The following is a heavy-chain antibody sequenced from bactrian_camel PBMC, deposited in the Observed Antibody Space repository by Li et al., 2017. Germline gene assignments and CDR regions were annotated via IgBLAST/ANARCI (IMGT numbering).Heavy chain of an antibody. CDR2: RGPSNT. CDR3: AAVSCPRGVVVAAADQYEH. CDR1: GYSDGC. J-gene: IGHJ4*01. V-gene: IGHV3S53*01. D-gene: IGHD7*01. Sequence: HVQLVESGGGSVQAGQSLRLSCVASGYSDGCMGWFRQTPGKEREVVAARGPSNTWYADFVQGRFTLSQDKAKSIVYLQMNSLQPEDTGVYSCAAVSCPRGVVVAAADQYEHWGQGTQVTVS.